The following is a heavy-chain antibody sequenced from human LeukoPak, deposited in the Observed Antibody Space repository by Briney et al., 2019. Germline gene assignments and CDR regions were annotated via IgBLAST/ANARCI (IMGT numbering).Heavy chain of an antibody. J-gene: IGHJ4*02. CDR3: ARDDSSGYYYPY. D-gene: IGHD3-22*01. CDR2: MNPNSGNT. Sequence: ASVKVSCKASGYTFTSYDINWVRQATGQGLEWMGWMNPNSGNTGYAQKFQGRVTITRNTSISTAYMGLSSLRSEDTAVYYCARDDSSGYYYPYWGQGTLVTVSS. V-gene: IGHV1-8*03. CDR1: GYTFTSYD.